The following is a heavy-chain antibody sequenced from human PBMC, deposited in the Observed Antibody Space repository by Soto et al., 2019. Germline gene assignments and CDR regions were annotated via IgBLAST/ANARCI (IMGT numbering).Heavy chain of an antibody. Sequence: QVQLVQSGAEVKKPGSSVKVSCKASGGTFSSYAISWVRQAPGQGLEWMGGIIPIFGTANYAQKFQGRVTITADESTSTAYMELSSLRSEDTAVYYCVRDGANDILTGYFRAGAYGMDVWGQGTTVTVSS. CDR3: VRDGANDILTGYFRAGAYGMDV. CDR1: GGTFSSYA. D-gene: IGHD3-9*01. J-gene: IGHJ6*02. V-gene: IGHV1-69*01. CDR2: IIPIFGTA.